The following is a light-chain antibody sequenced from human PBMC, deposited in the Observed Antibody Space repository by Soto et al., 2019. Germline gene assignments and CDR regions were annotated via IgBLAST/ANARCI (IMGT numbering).Light chain of an antibody. V-gene: IGKV1-39*01. CDR2: AAS. CDR3: QQSYTTPPLT. J-gene: IGKJ4*01. CDR1: ETISMY. Sequence: DIQLTQSPSSLSAAVGDRVTITCRASETISMYLNWYQQKPGQAPILLISAASSLQSGVPSRFTGSGSGTDFTLTISSLQLEDFATYYCQQSYTTPPLTFGGGTKVDIK.